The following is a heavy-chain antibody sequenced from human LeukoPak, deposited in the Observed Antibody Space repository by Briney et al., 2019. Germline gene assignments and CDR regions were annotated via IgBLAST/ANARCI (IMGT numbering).Heavy chain of an antibody. CDR2: ISSSGTYI. D-gene: IGHD5-12*01. Sequence: GGSLRLSCAASGFPFSGYSMNWVRQAPGEGLEWVSSISSSGTYIYYADSLKGRFTISRDNAQNSLYLQMNSLRAEDTAVYYCARDSLDIVATLPDYWGQGTLVTVSS. V-gene: IGHV3-21*01. CDR1: GFPFSGYS. CDR3: ARDSLDIVATLPDY. J-gene: IGHJ4*02.